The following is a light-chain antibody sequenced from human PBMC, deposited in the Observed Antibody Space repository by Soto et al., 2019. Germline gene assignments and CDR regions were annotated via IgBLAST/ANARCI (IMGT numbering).Light chain of an antibody. CDR3: MQSTQLPPT. J-gene: IGKJ5*01. V-gene: IGKV2D-29*02. CDR2: EVS. Sequence: DVVMTQTPLSLSVAPGQPASISCKSSQSLLHITGETFLFWYLQKPGQSPQPLIYEVSTRVSGVPDRFSGSGSGTDFTLEISRLETDDVGIYYCMQSTQLPPTFGQGTRLEIK. CDR1: QSLLHITGETF.